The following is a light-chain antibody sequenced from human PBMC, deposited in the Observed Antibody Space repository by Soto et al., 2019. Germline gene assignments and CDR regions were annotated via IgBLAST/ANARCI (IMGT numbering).Light chain of an antibody. J-gene: IGKJ1*01. V-gene: IGKV1-27*01. Sequence: DIQMTQSPSSLSASVGDRVTITCRASQGISNYLAWYQQKPGKVPKLLIYAASTLQSGVPSRFSGSGSGTDFTLTISSPPPEDVATYYCQKYTSAPPETFAQGTKVEIK. CDR3: QKYTSAPPET. CDR2: AAS. CDR1: QGISNY.